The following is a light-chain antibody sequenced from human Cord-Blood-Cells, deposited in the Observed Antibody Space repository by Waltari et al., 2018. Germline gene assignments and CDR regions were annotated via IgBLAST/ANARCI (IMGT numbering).Light chain of an antibody. CDR1: QSISRY. CDR2: AAS. J-gene: IGKJ3*01. V-gene: IGKV1-39*01. CDR3: QQSYSTLT. Sequence: DIQMTQSPSSLSASVGDRVTITCRASQSISRYLNWYQQKPGKAPKLLIYAASSLQSGVPSTFSGSGSGTDFTLNISSLQPEDFATYYCQQSYSTLTFGPGTKVDIK.